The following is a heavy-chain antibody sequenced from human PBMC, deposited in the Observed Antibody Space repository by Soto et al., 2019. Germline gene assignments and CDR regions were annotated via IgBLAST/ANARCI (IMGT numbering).Heavy chain of an antibody. D-gene: IGHD2-15*01. CDR3: ARTDVYCSGGSCLMYYFDY. Sequence: PSATRAVTGTVSGGSISSGGYYWSWIRQHPGKGLEWIGYIYYSGSTYYNPSLKSRVTISVDTSKNQFSLKLSSVTAADTAVYYCARTDVYCSGGSCLMYYFDYWGQGTLVTVSS. V-gene: IGHV4-31*03. CDR1: GGSISSGGYY. J-gene: IGHJ4*02. CDR2: IYYSGST.